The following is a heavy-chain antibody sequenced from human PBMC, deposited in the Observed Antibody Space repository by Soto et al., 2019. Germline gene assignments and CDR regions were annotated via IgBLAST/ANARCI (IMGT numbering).Heavy chain of an antibody. CDR3: ARDICSGGTCYSEPYYFDS. V-gene: IGHV3-7*01. J-gene: IGHJ4*02. D-gene: IGHD2-15*01. CDR1: GFTFSSYW. Sequence: PGGSLRLSCAASGFTFSSYWMSWVRQAPGKGLEWVANIKQDGSEKYYVDSVKGRFTISRDNAKNSLYLQMNSLRAEDTAVYYCARDICSGGTCYSEPYYFDSGGQETRVTVPS. CDR2: IKQDGSEK.